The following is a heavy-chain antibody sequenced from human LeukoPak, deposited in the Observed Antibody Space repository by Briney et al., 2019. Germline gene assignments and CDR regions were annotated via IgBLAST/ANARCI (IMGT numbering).Heavy chain of an antibody. CDR1: GGSFSGYY. J-gene: IGHJ6*03. Sequence: SETLSLTCAVYGGSFSGYYWSWIRQPPGQGLEWIGEINHSGSTNYNPSLKSRVTISVDTSKNQFSLKLSSVTAADTAVYYCARARPDIVVVPAAIYYMDAWGKGTTVTVSS. CDR2: INHSGST. CDR3: ARARPDIVVVPAAIYYMDA. V-gene: IGHV4-34*01. D-gene: IGHD2-2*02.